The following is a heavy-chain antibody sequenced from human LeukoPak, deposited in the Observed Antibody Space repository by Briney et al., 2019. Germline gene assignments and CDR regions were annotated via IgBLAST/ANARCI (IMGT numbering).Heavy chain of an antibody. D-gene: IGHD3-9*01. J-gene: IGHJ3*02. V-gene: IGHV3-21*04. Sequence: GGSLRLSCAASGFTFSSYSMNWVRQAPGKGLEWVSSISSSSSYIYYADSVKGRFTISRDNAKNSLYLQMNSLRAEDTALYYCAKAARYFDIRSAFDIWGQGTMVTVSS. CDR2: ISSSSSYI. CDR1: GFTFSSYS. CDR3: AKAARYFDIRSAFDI.